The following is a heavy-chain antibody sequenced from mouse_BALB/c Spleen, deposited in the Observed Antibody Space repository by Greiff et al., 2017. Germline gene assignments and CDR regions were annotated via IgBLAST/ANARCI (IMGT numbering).Heavy chain of an antibody. CDR2: ISYSGST. V-gene: IGHV3-2*02. CDR3: ARYLFAY. CDR1: GYSITSDYA. Sequence: EVKLVESGPGLVKPSQSLSLTCTVTGYSITSDYAWNWIRQFPGNKLEWMGYISYSGSTSYNPSLKSRISITRDTSKNQFFLQLNSVTTEDTATYYCARYLFAYWGQGTLVTVSA. J-gene: IGHJ3*01.